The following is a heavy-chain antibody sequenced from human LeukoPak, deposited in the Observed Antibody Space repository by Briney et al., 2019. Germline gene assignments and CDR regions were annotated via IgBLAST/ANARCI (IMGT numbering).Heavy chain of an antibody. D-gene: IGHD4-11*01. J-gene: IGHJ5*02. V-gene: IGHV3-33*08. Sequence: GGSLRLSCAASGFTFSSYWMHWVRQAPGKGLEWVAVIWYDGSNKYYADSVKGRFTISRDNSKNTLYLQMNSLRAEDTAVYYCARDSFKLGTVTTFVSWFDPWGQGTLVTVSS. CDR1: GFTFSSYW. CDR2: IWYDGSNK. CDR3: ARDSFKLGTVTTFVSWFDP.